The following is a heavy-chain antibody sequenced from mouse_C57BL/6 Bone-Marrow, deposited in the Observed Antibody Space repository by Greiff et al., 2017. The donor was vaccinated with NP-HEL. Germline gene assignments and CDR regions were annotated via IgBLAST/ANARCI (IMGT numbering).Heavy chain of an antibody. Sequence: QVHVKQPGAELVKPGASVKVSCKASGYTFTSYWMHWVKQRPGQGLEWIGRIHPSDSDTNYNQKFKGKATLTVDKSSSTAYMQLSSLTSEDAAVSYCAVLSRYYLDYWGQGTTLTVSS. J-gene: IGHJ2*01. V-gene: IGHV1-74*01. CDR3: AVLSRYYLDY. CDR1: GYTFTSYW. CDR2: IHPSDSDT.